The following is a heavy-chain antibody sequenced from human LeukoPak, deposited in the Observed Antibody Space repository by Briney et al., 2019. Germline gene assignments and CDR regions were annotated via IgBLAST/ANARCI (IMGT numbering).Heavy chain of an antibody. Sequence: GGSLRFSCATSGFTFSSYGMHWVRQAPGKGLEWVAVIWYDGSNKNYADSVKGRFTISRDNSKNTLSLQMNSLRAEDTAVYYCARGFSYPDYWGQGTLVTVSS. CDR1: GFTFSSYG. J-gene: IGHJ4*02. CDR3: ARGFSYPDY. V-gene: IGHV3-33*01. CDR2: IWYDGSNK.